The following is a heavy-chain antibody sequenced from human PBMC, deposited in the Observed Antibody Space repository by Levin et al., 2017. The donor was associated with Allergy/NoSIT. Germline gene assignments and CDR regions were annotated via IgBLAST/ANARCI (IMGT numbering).Heavy chain of an antibody. CDR1: GGSISSSSYY. D-gene: IGHD3-10*01. CDR3: ARQAEVRGEFHYYGMDV. V-gene: IGHV4-39*01. Sequence: SQTLSLTCTVSGGSISSSSYYWGWIRQPPGKGLEWIGSIYYSGSTYYNPSLKSRVTISVDTSKNQFSLKLSSVTAADTAVYYCARQAEVRGEFHYYGMDVWGQGTTVTVSS. CDR2: IYYSGST. J-gene: IGHJ6*02.